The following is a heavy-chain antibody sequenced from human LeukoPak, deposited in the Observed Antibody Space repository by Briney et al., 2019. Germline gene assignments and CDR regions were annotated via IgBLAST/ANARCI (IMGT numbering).Heavy chain of an antibody. J-gene: IGHJ4*02. CDR3: AKERQQMVRPGSFDY. Sequence: SGGSVRLSCAASGFSFTDYGMHWVRQAPGKGLEWVTVISYDGSKKYYSDSVKGRFTISRDDSKNTLYLQMNSLRAEDTAVYYCAKERQQMVRPGSFDYWGPGTLVTVSS. CDR2: ISYDGSKK. V-gene: IGHV3-30*18. CDR1: GFSFTDYG. D-gene: IGHD6-13*01.